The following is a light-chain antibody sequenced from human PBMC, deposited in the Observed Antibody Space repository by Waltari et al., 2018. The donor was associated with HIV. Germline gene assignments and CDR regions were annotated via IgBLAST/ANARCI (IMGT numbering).Light chain of an antibody. J-gene: IGLJ1*01. V-gene: IGLV1-44*01. CDR1: SSNIGSNT. CDR2: SNN. CDR3: AAWDDSLNGYV. Sequence: QSVLTQPPSASGTPGQRVTISCSGSSSNIGSNTVNWYQQLPGTAPNLLIYSNNLRPSGAPDRFSGYKSVTSASLAISGLQSEDEADYYCAAWDDSLNGYVFGTGTKVTVL.